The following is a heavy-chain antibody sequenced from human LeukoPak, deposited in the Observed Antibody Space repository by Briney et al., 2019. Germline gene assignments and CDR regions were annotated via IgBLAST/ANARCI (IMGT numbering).Heavy chain of an antibody. CDR3: AKDWDIVVVVAAIGAFDI. V-gene: IGHV3-23*01. CDR2: ISGSGGST. CDR1: GFTFTNYA. D-gene: IGHD2-15*01. J-gene: IGHJ3*02. Sequence: GSLRLSCAASGFTFTNYAMNWVRQAPGKGLEWVSVISGSGGSTYYADSVKGRFTISRDNSKNTLYLQMNSLRAEDTAVYYCAKDWDIVVVVAAIGAFDIWGQGTMVTVSS.